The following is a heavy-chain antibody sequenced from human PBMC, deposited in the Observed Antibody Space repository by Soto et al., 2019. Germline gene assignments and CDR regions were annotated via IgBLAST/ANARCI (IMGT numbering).Heavy chain of an antibody. Sequence: QVQLVESGGGVVQPGRSLRLSCAASGFTFSSYGMHWVRQAPGKGLEWVAVISYDGSNKYYADSVKGRFTISRDNSKNTLYLQMNRLRAENTAVYYCAKGEGRLDYYYYGMDVWGQGTTVTVPS. J-gene: IGHJ6*02. CDR1: GFTFSSYG. CDR3: AKGEGRLDYYYYGMDV. D-gene: IGHD1-26*01. CDR2: ISYDGSNK. V-gene: IGHV3-30*18.